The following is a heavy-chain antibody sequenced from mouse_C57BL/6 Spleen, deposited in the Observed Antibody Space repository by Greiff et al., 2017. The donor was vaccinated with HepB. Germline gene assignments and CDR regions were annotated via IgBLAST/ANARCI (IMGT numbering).Heavy chain of an antibody. V-gene: IGHV5-17*01. D-gene: IGHD2-3*01. CDR1: GFTFSDYG. CDR2: ISSGSSTI. Sequence: EVQRVESGGGLVKPGGSLKLSCAASGFTFSDYGMHWVRQAPEKGLEWVAYISSGSSTIYYADKVKGRFTITRDNAQNTLFLQMTSLRSEDTAMYYCSRGYLYYFDYWGQGTTLTVSS. CDR3: SRGYLYYFDY. J-gene: IGHJ2*01.